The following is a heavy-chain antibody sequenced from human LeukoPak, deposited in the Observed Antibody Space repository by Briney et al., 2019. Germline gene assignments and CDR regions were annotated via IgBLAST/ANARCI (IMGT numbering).Heavy chain of an antibody. D-gene: IGHD6-19*01. Sequence: KPSETLSFTCTVSGGSISSYYWSWIRQPPGKGLEWIGYIYYSGSTNYNPSLKSRVTISVDTSKNQFSLKLSSVTAADTAVYYCARHVEIAVAGPIDYWGQGTLVTVSS. J-gene: IGHJ4*02. V-gene: IGHV4-59*08. CDR3: ARHVEIAVAGPIDY. CDR1: GGSISSYY. CDR2: IYYSGST.